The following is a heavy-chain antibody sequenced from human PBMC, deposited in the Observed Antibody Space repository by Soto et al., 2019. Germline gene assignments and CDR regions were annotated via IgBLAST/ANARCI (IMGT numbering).Heavy chain of an antibody. CDR3: TTVWMATTWAFDI. Sequence: EVQLVESGGGLVKPGGSLRLSCAASGFTFSNAWMNWVRQAPAKGLEWVGRIKSKTDGGTTDYAAPVKGRFTISRDDSKNTLYLQMNSLKTEDTAVYYCTTVWMATTWAFDIWGQGTMVTVSS. CDR2: IKSKTDGGTT. D-gene: IGHD5-12*01. J-gene: IGHJ3*02. V-gene: IGHV3-15*07. CDR1: GFTFSNAW.